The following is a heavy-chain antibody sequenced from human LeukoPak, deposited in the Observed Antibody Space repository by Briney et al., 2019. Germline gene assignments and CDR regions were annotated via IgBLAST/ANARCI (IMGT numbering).Heavy chain of an antibody. Sequence: KSSETLSLTGTVSGGSIRSRNYYWDWIRQPPGKGLEWIGNFYDSGSTYYNPSLKSRVTISGDTSKTQFSLKLTSVTAADTAVYYCARHTRPGCSGYENAFDIWGQGTMVTVSS. CDR3: ARHTRPGCSGYENAFDI. CDR1: GGSIRSRNYY. D-gene: IGHD5-12*01. CDR2: FYDSGST. J-gene: IGHJ3*02. V-gene: IGHV4-39*01.